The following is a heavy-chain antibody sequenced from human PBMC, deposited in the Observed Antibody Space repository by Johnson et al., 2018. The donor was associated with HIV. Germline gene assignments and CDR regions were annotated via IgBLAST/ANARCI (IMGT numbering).Heavy chain of an antibody. V-gene: IGHV3-66*01. CDR3: AREDVESSAPDAFDI. CDR2: IYIGGRT. Sequence: VQLVESGGGVVQPGGSLRLSCAASGFTVSNIYMSWVRQAPGKGLEWVSVIYIGGRTDYADSVKGRFTISRDNSKNTLYLQMNSLRAEDTAVYYCAREDVESSAPDAFDIWGQGTMVTVSS. D-gene: IGHD1-1*01. J-gene: IGHJ3*02. CDR1: GFTVSNIY.